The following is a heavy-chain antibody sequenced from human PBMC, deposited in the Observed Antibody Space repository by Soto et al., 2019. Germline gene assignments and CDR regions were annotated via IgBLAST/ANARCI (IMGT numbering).Heavy chain of an antibody. CDR2: ISYDGSNK. CDR1: GFTFSSYG. V-gene: IGHV3-30*18. Sequence: QVPLVESGGGVVQPGRSLRLSCAASGFTFSSYGMHWVRQAPGKGLEWVAVISYDGSNKYYADSVKGRFTISRDNAKNTLYLQMNSRRAEDTAVYYCAKEVWSGPMDVWGQGTTVTVSS. J-gene: IGHJ6*02. D-gene: IGHD3-3*01. CDR3: AKEVWSGPMDV.